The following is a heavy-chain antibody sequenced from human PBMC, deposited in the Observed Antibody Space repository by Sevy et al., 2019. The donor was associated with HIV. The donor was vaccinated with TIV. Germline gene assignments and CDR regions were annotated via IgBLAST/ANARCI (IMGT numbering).Heavy chain of an antibody. D-gene: IGHD3-22*01. V-gene: IGHV4-39*02. J-gene: IGHJ4*02. CDR1: GGSIGNSNSY. Sequence: SETLSLTCIVSGGSIGNSNSYWGWVRHPPGRGLEWIGTVYYNGDTYYKPSLKRRATISVDTSTNQFSLRLTSVTAADTAVYYCVREGITMIIAGFFDFWGQGTLVTVSS. CDR3: VREGITMIIAGFFDF. CDR2: VYYNGDT.